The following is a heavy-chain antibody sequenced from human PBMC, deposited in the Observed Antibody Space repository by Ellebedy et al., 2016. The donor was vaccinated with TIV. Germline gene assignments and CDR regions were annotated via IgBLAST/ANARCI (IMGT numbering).Heavy chain of an antibody. CDR2: VVDGYRK. V-gene: IGHV3-30*03. CDR3: TRGPTHGGFDY. Sequence: PGGSLRLSCVASGFTFSTYSMNWVRQSPGKGLEWLAHDVVDGYRKYYADSVEGRFTTSRDNSKNTVFLQMNSLRPEDTAVYYCTRGPTHGGFDYWGQGTLVTVSS. D-gene: IGHD3-16*01. CDR1: GFTFSTYS. J-gene: IGHJ4*02.